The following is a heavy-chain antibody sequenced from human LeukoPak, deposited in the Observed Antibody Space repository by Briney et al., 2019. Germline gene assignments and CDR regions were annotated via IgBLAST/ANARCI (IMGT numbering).Heavy chain of an antibody. J-gene: IGHJ4*02. CDR3: ARLYNWKAIDY. Sequence: SETLSLTCTVSGGSISSGGYYWSWIRQPPGKGLEWIGYIYHSGSTYYNPSLKSRVTISVDRSKNQFSLKLSSVTAADAAVYYCARLYNWKAIDYWGQGTLDTVSS. V-gene: IGHV4-30-2*01. CDR2: IYHSGST. D-gene: IGHD1-20*01. CDR1: GGSISSGGYY.